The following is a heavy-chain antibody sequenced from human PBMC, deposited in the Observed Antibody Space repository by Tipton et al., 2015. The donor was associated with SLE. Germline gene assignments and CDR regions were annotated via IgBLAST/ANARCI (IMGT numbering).Heavy chain of an antibody. CDR2: ISAYNGNT. D-gene: IGHD5-24*01. V-gene: IGHV1-18*01. CDR1: GYTFTSYG. Sequence: QLVQSGAEVKKPGASVKVSCKASGYTFTSYGISWVRQAPGQGLEWMGWISAYNGNTNYAQKFQGRVTITADKSTSTAYMELSSLRSEDTAVYYCAREKDGLTPWGQGTLVTVSS. CDR3: AREKDGLTP. J-gene: IGHJ5*02.